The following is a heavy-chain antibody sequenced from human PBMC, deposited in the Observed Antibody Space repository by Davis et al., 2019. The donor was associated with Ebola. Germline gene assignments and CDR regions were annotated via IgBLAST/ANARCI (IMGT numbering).Heavy chain of an antibody. Sequence: PGGSLRLSCTISGGSISTYYWSWIRQSPEKGLEWIGYIFYNGNINSNPSLKSRVTMSVDTSKNQFSLNLTSVTAADTAVYYCVRHNIRPHLHIDYWGQGTLVTVSS. CDR2: IFYNGNI. D-gene: IGHD2-2*02. CDR1: GGSISTYY. V-gene: IGHV4-59*08. CDR3: VRHNIRPHLHIDY. J-gene: IGHJ4*02.